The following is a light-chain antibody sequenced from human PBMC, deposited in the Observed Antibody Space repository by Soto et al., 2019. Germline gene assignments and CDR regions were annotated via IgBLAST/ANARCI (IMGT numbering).Light chain of an antibody. CDR2: GAS. CDR1: QSINNN. Sequence: EIVMTQSPATLSVSPGERATLSCRASQSINNNLAWFQQNPGQAPRLLIYGASTRASGAPARFSASGSGTEFTLTIRSLQSEDFAVYYCQQYNDGPFTFGQGTKLEIK. J-gene: IGKJ5*01. CDR3: QQYNDGPFT. V-gene: IGKV3-15*01.